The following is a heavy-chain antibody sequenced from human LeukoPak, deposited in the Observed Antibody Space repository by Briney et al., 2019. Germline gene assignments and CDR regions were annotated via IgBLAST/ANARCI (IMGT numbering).Heavy chain of an antibody. Sequence: GGSMRLSCAASGFTFSSYGMHWVRQAPGKGLEWVAVISYDGSNKYYADSVKGRFTISRDNSKNTLYLQMNSLRAEDTAVYYCAKLSDSSGYYWQPHFDYWGQGTLVTVSS. V-gene: IGHV3-30*18. J-gene: IGHJ4*02. CDR1: GFTFSSYG. D-gene: IGHD3-22*01. CDR3: AKLSDSSGYYWQPHFDY. CDR2: ISYDGSNK.